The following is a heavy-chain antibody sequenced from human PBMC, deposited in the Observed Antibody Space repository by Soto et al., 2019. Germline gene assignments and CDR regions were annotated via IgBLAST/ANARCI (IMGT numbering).Heavy chain of an antibody. V-gene: IGHV3-23*01. CDR3: AKDLNIVVVPAAMLYYYYGMDV. J-gene: IGHJ6*02. CDR1: GFTFSSYA. Sequence: GGSLRLSCAASGFTFSSYAMSWVRQAPGKGLEWVSAISGSGGSTYYADSVKGRFTISRDNSKNTLYLQMNSLRAEDTAVYYFAKDLNIVVVPAAMLYYYYGMDVWGQGTTVTVSS. CDR2: ISGSGGST. D-gene: IGHD2-2*01.